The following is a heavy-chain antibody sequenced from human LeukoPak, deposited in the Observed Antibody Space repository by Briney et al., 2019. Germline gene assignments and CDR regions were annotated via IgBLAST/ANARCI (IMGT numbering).Heavy chain of an antibody. CDR1: GFTFSSYA. CDR3: ARDREHSSSWYGGALDY. Sequence: GRSLRLSCAASGFTFSSYAMHWVRQAPGKGLEWVAVISYDGSNKYYADSVKGRFTISRDNSKNTLYLQMNSLRAEDTAVYYCARDREHSSSWYGGALDYWGQGTLVTVSS. J-gene: IGHJ4*02. CDR2: ISYDGSNK. D-gene: IGHD6-13*01. V-gene: IGHV3-30*04.